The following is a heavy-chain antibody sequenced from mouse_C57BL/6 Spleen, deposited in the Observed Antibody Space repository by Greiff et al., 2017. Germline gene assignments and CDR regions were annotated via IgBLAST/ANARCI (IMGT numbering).Heavy chain of an antibody. D-gene: IGHD1-1*01. CDR1: GYTFTSSG. V-gene: IGHV1-81*01. CDR3: ANAPPYYGSSYLAMDY. Sequence: QVQLQQSGAELARPGASVKLSCKASGYTFTSSGISWVKQRTGQGLEWIGEIYPRSGNTYYNEKFKGKATLTADKSSSTAYMELRSLTSEDSAVYFCANAPPYYGSSYLAMDYWGQGTSVTVSS. J-gene: IGHJ4*01. CDR2: IYPRSGNT.